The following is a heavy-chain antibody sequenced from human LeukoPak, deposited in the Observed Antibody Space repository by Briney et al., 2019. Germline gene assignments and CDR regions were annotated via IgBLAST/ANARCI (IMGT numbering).Heavy chain of an antibody. J-gene: IGHJ4*02. CDR3: ARSSLGDY. Sequence: PGGSLRLSCAPSGFTFSSYGMHWARQAPGEGLEWVAFIRYDGSNEYYADSVKGRFTISRDKSKNTLYLQMNSLRVEDTAAYYCARSSLGDYWGQGTLVTVSS. CDR2: IRYDGSNE. V-gene: IGHV3-30*02. CDR1: GFTFSSYG. D-gene: IGHD7-27*01.